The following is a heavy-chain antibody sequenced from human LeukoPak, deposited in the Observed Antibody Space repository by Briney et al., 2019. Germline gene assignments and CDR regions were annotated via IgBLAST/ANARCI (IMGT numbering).Heavy chain of an antibody. J-gene: IGHJ4*02. CDR3: ARHEVLGLAAAYFDY. D-gene: IGHD2-15*01. V-gene: IGHV4-39*01. CDR2: IYYSGST. CDR1: GGSISSSSYY. Sequence: SETLSLTCTVSGGSISSSSYYWGWIRQPPGKGLEWIGSIYYSGSTYYNPSLKSRVTISVDTSKNQFSLQLSSGSAADTAVYYCARHEVLGLAAAYFDYWGQGTLVTASS.